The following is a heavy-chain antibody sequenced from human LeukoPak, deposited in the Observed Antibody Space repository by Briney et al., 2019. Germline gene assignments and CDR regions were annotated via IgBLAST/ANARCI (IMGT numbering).Heavy chain of an antibody. V-gene: IGHV7-4-1*02. CDR3: AREEDILTGYWYNWFDP. Sequence: GASVKVSCKASGYTFTSYAMNWVRQAPGQGLEWMGWTNTNTGNPTYAQGFTGRFVFSLDTSVSTAYLQISSLKAEDTAVYYCAREEDILTGYWYNWFDPWGQGTLVTVSS. CDR1: GYTFTSYA. J-gene: IGHJ5*02. CDR2: TNTNTGNP. D-gene: IGHD3-9*01.